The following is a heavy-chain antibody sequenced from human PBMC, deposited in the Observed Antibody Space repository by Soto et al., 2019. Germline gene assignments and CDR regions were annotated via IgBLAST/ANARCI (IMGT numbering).Heavy chain of an antibody. Sequence: GASVKVSCKASGGTFSSYAISWVRQAPGQGLEWMGGIIPIFGTANYAQKFQGRVTITADESTSTAYMELSSLRSEDTAVYYCARKNYYDSSGYYPGYYYGMDVWGQGTTVTVSS. J-gene: IGHJ6*02. D-gene: IGHD3-22*01. CDR3: ARKNYYDSSGYYPGYYYGMDV. V-gene: IGHV1-69*13. CDR1: GGTFSSYA. CDR2: IIPIFGTA.